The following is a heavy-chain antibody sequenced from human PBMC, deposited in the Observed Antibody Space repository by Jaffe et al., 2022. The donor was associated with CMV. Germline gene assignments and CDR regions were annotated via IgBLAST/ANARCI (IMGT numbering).Heavy chain of an antibody. CDR1: GFTFSSYG. CDR3: AKFGFGELDSDY. V-gene: IGHV3-30*18. CDR2: ISYDGSNK. Sequence: QVQLVESGGGVVQPGRSLRLSCAASGFTFSSYGMHWVRQAPGKGLEWVAVISYDGSNKYYADSVKGRFTISRDNSKNTLYLQMNSLRAEDTAVYYCAKFGFGELDSDYWGQGTLVTVSS. J-gene: IGHJ4*02. D-gene: IGHD3-10*01.